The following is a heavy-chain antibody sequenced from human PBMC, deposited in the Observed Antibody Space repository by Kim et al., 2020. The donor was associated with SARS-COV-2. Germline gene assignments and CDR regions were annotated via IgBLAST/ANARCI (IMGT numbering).Heavy chain of an antibody. Sequence: ASVKVSCKASGYSFTAYDISWVRQAPGQGLEWMGWISTFNGNTNYAQKFQGRVILTTDKSTSTVNMELNSLRSDDTAVYYCARDPGPIAAAGSRPFDYWGRGTLVTVSS. CDR1: GYSFTAYD. D-gene: IGHD6-13*01. V-gene: IGHV1-18*04. J-gene: IGHJ4*02. CDR2: ISTFNGNT. CDR3: ARDPGPIAAAGSRPFDY.